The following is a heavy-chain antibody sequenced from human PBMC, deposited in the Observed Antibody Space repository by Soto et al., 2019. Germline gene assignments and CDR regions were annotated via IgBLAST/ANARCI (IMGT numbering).Heavy chain of an antibody. CDR3: ARDESAGSSTSN. V-gene: IGHV3-21*01. Sequence: DVQLVESGGGLVKPGGSLRLSCVASGPTFSTYGMNWIRQTPGKGLAWVSSITSSGSYLHYPDSVQGRFTVSRDNAKNSMYLQMSSLRVEDTAVYFCARDESAGSSTSNWGQGTLVTVSS. D-gene: IGHD2-2*01. CDR1: GPTFSTYG. J-gene: IGHJ4*02. CDR2: ITSSGSYL.